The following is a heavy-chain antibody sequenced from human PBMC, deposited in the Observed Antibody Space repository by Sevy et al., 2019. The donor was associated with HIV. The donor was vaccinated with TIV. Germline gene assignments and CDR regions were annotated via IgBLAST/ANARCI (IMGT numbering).Heavy chain of an antibody. D-gene: IGHD6-19*01. CDR3: AGPTLTYSSGWSYYDS. CDR1: GASISSSGYY. J-gene: IGHJ4*02. V-gene: IGHV4-39*01. Sequence: SETLSLTCTVSGASISSSGYYWGWIRQPPGKGLEWIASINYSGSTFYNPSLKSRVTISPDTSKNQFSLKLNSVTAADTAIYYCAGPTLTYSSGWSYYDSWGQGTVVTVSS. CDR2: INYSGST.